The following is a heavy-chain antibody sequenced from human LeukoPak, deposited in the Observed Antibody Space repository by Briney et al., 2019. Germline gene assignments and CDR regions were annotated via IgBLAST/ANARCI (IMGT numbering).Heavy chain of an antibody. J-gene: IGHJ6*04. D-gene: IGHD3-10*02. CDR1: GFNFSNYV. V-gene: IGHV3-23*01. CDR2: FSGSGGHA. CDR3: AELGITMIGGV. Sequence: LPGGSLRLSCAASGFNFSNYVMGWVRQAPGKGLEWVSAFSGSGGHAYHADAVEGRFSISRDTSKNTLYLQMNSLRAEDTAVYYCAELGITMIGGVWGKGTTVTISS.